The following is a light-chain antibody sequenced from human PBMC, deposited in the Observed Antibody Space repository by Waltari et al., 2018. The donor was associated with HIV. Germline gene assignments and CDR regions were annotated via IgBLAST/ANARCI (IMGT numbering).Light chain of an antibody. J-gene: IGLJ2*01. CDR1: NSDIGTYDY. V-gene: IGLV2-8*01. CDR3: SSFANRDGFYVL. CDR2: EVT. Sequence: QSALTQPPSASGSPGQSVTLSCTGTNSDIGTYDYVSWYQQHPGKAPKLVISEVTKRPSGVAERLSGSRSGNTAFLTVAGLQAEDEADYYCSSFANRDGFYVLFGGGTRLTVL.